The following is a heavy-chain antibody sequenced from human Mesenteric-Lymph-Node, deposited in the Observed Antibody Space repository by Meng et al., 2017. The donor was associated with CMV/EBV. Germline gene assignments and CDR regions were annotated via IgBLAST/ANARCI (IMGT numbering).Heavy chain of an antibody. CDR3: ALTTVTRGVIFDY. V-gene: IGHV3-21*01. Sequence: GGSLRLSCAASGFTFSNYIMNWVRQAPGKGLEWVASVSINSDYIYYADSVRGRFTISRDNAKSSLFLQMNSLRAEDTAVYYCALTTVTRGVIFDYWGQGTLVTVSS. CDR2: VSINSDYI. CDR1: GFTFSNYI. D-gene: IGHD4-17*01. J-gene: IGHJ4*02.